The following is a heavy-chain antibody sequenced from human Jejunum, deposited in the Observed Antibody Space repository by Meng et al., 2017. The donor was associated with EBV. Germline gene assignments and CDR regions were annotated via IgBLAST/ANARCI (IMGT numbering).Heavy chain of an antibody. J-gene: IGHJ4*02. CDR1: GFILSSYS. Sequence: EVQLVESGXXXXXPXXSXXLSCAASGFILSSYSMNWVRQAPGKGLEWVSSIDSSSTYIYYADSVKGRFTISRDNARNSLYLQMNSLGGEDTAVYYCSRGGIYNDYGLGDYWDQGPLVTVSS. V-gene: IGHV3-21*01. D-gene: IGHD4-17*01. CDR3: SRGGIYNDYGLGDY. CDR2: IDSSSTYI.